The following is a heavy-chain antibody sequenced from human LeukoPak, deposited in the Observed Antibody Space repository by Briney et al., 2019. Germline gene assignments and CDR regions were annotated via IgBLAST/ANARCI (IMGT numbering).Heavy chain of an antibody. CDR3: ARSGSSTPDYFDY. CDR1: GGTFSSYA. D-gene: IGHD1-26*01. V-gene: IGHV1-69*01. CDR2: IIPIFGTA. J-gene: IGHJ4*02. Sequence: AASVKVSCKASGGTFSSYAISWVRQAPGQGLEWMGGIIPIFGTANYAQKFQGRVTITADESTSTAYMELSSLRSEDTAVYYCARSGSSTPDYFDYWGQGTLVTVSS.